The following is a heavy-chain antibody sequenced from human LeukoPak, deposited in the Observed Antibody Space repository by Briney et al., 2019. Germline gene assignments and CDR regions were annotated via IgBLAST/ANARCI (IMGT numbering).Heavy chain of an antibody. Sequence: PGGSLRLSCAAPGFTFSTYSMNWVRHAPGKGLERVSSISGSSSYIYYADSVKGRFTISRDSAQNSLYLQMNSLRAEDTAVYYCARGQSYGWFDPWGQGTLVTVSS. J-gene: IGHJ5*02. D-gene: IGHD5-18*01. CDR3: ARGQSYGWFDP. CDR1: GFTFSTYS. CDR2: ISGSSSYI. V-gene: IGHV3-21*01.